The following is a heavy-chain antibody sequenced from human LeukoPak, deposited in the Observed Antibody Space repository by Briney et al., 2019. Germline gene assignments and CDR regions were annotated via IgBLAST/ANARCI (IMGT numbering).Heavy chain of an antibody. J-gene: IGHJ4*02. CDR1: GFTFSSYA. CDR3: ARDPRGPTGYDSSGRDSFDY. D-gene: IGHD3-22*01. CDR2: ILYDGTMK. Sequence: PGRSLRLSCAASGFTFSSYAMHWVRQAPGKGLEWVAVILYDGTMKYYADSVKGRFTISRDNSQNTLYLQMNILRAEDTAVYYCARDPRGPTGYDSSGRDSFDYWGQGTLVTVSS. V-gene: IGHV3-30*04.